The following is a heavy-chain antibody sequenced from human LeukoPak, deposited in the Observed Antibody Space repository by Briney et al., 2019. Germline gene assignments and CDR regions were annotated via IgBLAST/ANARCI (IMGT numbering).Heavy chain of an antibody. D-gene: IGHD2-2*01. CDR3: ARQVPAATAIYYYYYYMDV. CDR2: IYYSGST. V-gene: IGHV4-59*01. CDR1: GGSISSYY. J-gene: IGHJ6*03. Sequence: SETLSLTCTVSGGSISSYYWSWLRQPPGKGLEWIGYIYYSGSTNYNPSLKSRVTISVDTSKSQFSLKLSSVTAADTAVYYCARQVPAATAIYYYYYYMDVWGKGTTVTVSS.